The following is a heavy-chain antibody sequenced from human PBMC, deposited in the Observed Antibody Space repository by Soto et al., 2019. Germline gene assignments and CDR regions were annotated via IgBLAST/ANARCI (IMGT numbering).Heavy chain of an antibody. CDR3: ARVRRANYYYYMDV. Sequence: SETLSLTCAVYGGSFSGYYWSWIRQPPGKGLEWIGEINHSGSTNYNPSLKSRVTISVDTSKNQFSLKLSSVTAADTAVYYCARVRRANYYYYMDVWGKGTTVT. V-gene: IGHV4-34*01. CDR1: GGSFSGYY. J-gene: IGHJ6*03. CDR2: INHSGST.